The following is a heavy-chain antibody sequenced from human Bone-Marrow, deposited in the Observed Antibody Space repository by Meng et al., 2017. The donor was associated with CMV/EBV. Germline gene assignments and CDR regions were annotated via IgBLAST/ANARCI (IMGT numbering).Heavy chain of an antibody. CDR3: ARDYDNTAYYNCFDP. Sequence: SGGTFSSYPSSWVRQAPGQGLEWMGGIIPIFGTANYAQKFQGRVTITTDESTSTAYVELSSLRSEDTAVYYCARDYDNTAYYNCFDPWGQGTLVTVSS. D-gene: IGHD3-22*01. CDR2: IIPIFGTA. V-gene: IGHV1-69*05. CDR1: GGTFSSYP. J-gene: IGHJ5*02.